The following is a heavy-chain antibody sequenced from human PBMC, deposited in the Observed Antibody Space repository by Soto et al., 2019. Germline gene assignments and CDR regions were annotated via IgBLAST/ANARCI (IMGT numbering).Heavy chain of an antibody. CDR2: IYYSGST. CDR1: GGSISSGGYY. V-gene: IGHV4-31*03. CDR3: ARVGDEYSSGWYYFDY. D-gene: IGHD6-19*01. J-gene: IGHJ4*02. Sequence: PSETLSLTCTVSGGSISSGGYYWSWIRQPPGKGLEWIGYIYYSGSTYYNPSLKSRVTISVDTSKNQFSLKLSSVTAADTAVYYCARVGDEYSSGWYYFDYWGQGTLVTVSS.